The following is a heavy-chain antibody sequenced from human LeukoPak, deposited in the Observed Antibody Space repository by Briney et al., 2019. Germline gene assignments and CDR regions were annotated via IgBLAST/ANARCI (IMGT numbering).Heavy chain of an antibody. V-gene: IGHV3-48*03. CDR2: ISSSGSTI. CDR3: VSSTTAMGDY. J-gene: IGHJ4*02. Sequence: GGSLRLSCAASGFTFSSFEMNWVRQAPGKGLEWVSYISSSGSTIYYADSVKGRFTISRDNAKNSLYLQMNSLRAEDTAVYYCVSSTTAMGDYWGQGTLVTVSS. CDR1: GFTFSSFE. D-gene: IGHD5-18*01.